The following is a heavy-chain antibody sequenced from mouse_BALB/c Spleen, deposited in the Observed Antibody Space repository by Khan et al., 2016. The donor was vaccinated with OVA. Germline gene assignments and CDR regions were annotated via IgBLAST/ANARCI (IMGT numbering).Heavy chain of an antibody. D-gene: IGHD1-1*01. CDR2: ISYSGGT. CDR3: AGGDYYGYYFDY. CDR1: GYSITSGYA. V-gene: IGHV3-2*02. Sequence: VQLQQSGPGLVKPSQSLSLTCTVTGYSITSGYAWNWIRQFPGNKLEWMGYISYSGGTSYNPSLKSRISITRDTSKNQFFLQLNSVTTEDTATXYCAGGDYYGYYFDYWGQGTPLTVSS. J-gene: IGHJ2*01.